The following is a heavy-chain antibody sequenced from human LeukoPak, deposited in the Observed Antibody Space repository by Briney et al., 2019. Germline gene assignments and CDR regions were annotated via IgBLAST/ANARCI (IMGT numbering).Heavy chain of an antibody. CDR2: IYYSGST. CDR3: AVMYSSSWYWFDP. V-gene: IGHV4-59*08. CDR1: GASISSDY. Sequence: SETLSLTCTASGASISSDYWNWIRQPPGKGLEWIGYIYYSGSTNYNPSLKSRVTISVDTSKNQFSLKLSSVTAADTAVYYCAVMYSSSWYWFDPWGQGTLVTVSS. D-gene: IGHD6-13*01. J-gene: IGHJ5*02.